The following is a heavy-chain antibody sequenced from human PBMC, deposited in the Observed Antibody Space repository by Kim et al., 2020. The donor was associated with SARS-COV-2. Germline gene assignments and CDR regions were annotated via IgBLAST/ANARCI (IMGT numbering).Heavy chain of an antibody. CDR1: GYTFTSYA. V-gene: IGHV1-3*01. CDR2: INAGNGNT. CDR3: AREGGYCSSTSCYGPKTPYYYYGMDV. D-gene: IGHD2-2*01. Sequence: ASVKVSCKASGYTFTSYAMHWVRQAPGQRLEWMGWINAGNGNTKYSQKFQGRVTITRDTSASTAYMELSSLRSEDTAVYYCAREGGYCSSTSCYGPKTPYYYYGMDVWGQGTTVTVSS. J-gene: IGHJ6*02.